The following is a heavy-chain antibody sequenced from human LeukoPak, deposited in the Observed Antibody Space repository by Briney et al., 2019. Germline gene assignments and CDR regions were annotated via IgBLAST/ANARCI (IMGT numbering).Heavy chain of an antibody. Sequence: GGSLRLSCAASGFTFSSDAMSWVRQAPGKGLEWVSAISGSGGSTYYADSVKGRFTISRDNSKNTLYLQMNSLRAEDTAVYYCAKDYDSSGYYYGYWGQGTLVTVSS. CDR3: AKDYDSSGYYYGY. V-gene: IGHV3-23*01. D-gene: IGHD3-22*01. CDR2: ISGSGGST. J-gene: IGHJ4*02. CDR1: GFTFSSDA.